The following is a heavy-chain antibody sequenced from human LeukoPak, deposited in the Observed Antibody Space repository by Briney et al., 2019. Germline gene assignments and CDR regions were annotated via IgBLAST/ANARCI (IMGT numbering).Heavy chain of an antibody. CDR2: IYYSGST. CDR1: GGSINSYF. CDR3: ARLPYSSGWYVY. Sequence: SETLSLTCSVSGGSINSYFWSWIRQPPGKGLEWIGYIYYSGSTNYNPSLESRVTISVDTSKNQFSLKLSSVTASDTAVYYCARLPYSSGWYVYWGQGILVTVYS. J-gene: IGHJ4*02. V-gene: IGHV4-59*01. D-gene: IGHD6-19*01.